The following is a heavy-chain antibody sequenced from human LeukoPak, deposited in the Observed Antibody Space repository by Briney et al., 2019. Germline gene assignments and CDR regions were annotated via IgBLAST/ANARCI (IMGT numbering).Heavy chain of an antibody. J-gene: IGHJ3*02. Sequence: PSETLSLTCTVSGGSISSSSYYWGWIRQPPGKGLEWIGSIYYSGSTYYNPSLKSRVTISVDTSKNQFSLKLSSVTAADTAVYYCAKYGYDFWSGSTDAFDIWGQGTMVTVSS. D-gene: IGHD3-3*01. CDR2: IYYSGST. CDR1: GGSISSSSYY. CDR3: AKYGYDFWSGSTDAFDI. V-gene: IGHV4-39*07.